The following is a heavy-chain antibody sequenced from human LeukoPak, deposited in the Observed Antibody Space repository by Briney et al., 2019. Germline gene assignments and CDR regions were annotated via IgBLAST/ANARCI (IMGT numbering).Heavy chain of an antibody. D-gene: IGHD6-13*01. CDR3: ARDFHQQLAPDY. V-gene: IGHV1-2*02. CDR2: INPNSGGT. CDR1: GYTLTELS. Sequence: ASVKVSCKVSGYTLTELSMHWVRQAPGQGLEWMGWINPNSGGTNYAQKFQGRVTMTRDTSISTAYMELSRLRSDDTAVYYCARDFHQQLAPDYWGQGTLVTVSS. J-gene: IGHJ4*02.